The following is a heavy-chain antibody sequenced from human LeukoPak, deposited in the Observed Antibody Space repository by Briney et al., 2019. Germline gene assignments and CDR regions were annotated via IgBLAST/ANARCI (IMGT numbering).Heavy chain of an antibody. CDR2: IFYRGST. CDR3: ASGPYPAAGTDHQFDY. J-gene: IGHJ4*02. Sequence: PSETLSLTCGVSGYSISRGYYWAWIRQPPGKGLEWIGYIFYRGSTNYNPSLKSRVTISVDTSKNQFSLKLSSVTAADTAVYYCASGPYPAAGTDHQFDYWGQGTLVTVSS. D-gene: IGHD6-13*01. V-gene: IGHV4-59*01. CDR1: GYSISRGYY.